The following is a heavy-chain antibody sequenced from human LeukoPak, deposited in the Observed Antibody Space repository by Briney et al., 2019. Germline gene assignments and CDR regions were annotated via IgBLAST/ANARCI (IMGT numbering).Heavy chain of an antibody. CDR2: IIPIFGTA. CDR1: GGTFSSYA. J-gene: IGHJ6*04. CDR3: ARSSTYAYGSGSYYNEVYYYGMDA. Sequence: ASVKVSCTASGGTFSSYAISWVRQAPGQGLEWMGGIIPIFGTANYAQKFQGRVTITADKSTSTAYMELSSLRSEDTAVYYCARSSTYAYGSGSYYNEVYYYGMDAWGKGTTVTVSS. D-gene: IGHD3-10*01. V-gene: IGHV1-69*06.